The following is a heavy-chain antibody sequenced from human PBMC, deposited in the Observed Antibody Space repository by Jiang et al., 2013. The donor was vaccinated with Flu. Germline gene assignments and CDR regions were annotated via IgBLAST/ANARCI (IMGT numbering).Heavy chain of an antibody. V-gene: IGHV3-30*01. J-gene: IGHJ6*02. CDR2: ISYDGSNK. D-gene: IGHD6-13*01. Sequence: VISYDGSNKYYADSVKGRFTISRDNSKNTLYLQMNSLRAEDTAVYYCAREKVARRIAAAVAMATYPGYGMDVWGQGTTVTVSS. CDR3: AREKVARRIAAAVAMATYPGYGMDV.